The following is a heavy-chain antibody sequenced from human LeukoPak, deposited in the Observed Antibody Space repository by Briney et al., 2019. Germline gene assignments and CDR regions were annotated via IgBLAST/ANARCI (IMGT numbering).Heavy chain of an antibody. J-gene: IGHJ5*02. CDR1: GYSFTDYY. V-gene: IGHV1-2*02. Sequence: WASVKVSCKASGYSFTDYYMHWVRQAPGQGLEWMGWINPNSGGTSSAQKFQGRVTMTRDTSITTVYMEVRWLTSDDTAVYYCARADRLHGGPYLIGPWGQGTLVTVSS. CDR3: ARADRLHGGPYLIGP. D-gene: IGHD2-21*01. CDR2: INPNSGGT.